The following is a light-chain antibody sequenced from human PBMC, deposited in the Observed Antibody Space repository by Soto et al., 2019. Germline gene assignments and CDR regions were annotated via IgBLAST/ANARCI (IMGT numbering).Light chain of an antibody. CDR2: EVS. V-gene: IGLV2-14*01. CDR1: SSDVGAYNS. J-gene: IGLJ3*02. CDR3: SSYTSTGAWV. Sequence: QSALAQPASVSGSPGQSITISCTGTSSDVGAYNSVSWYQQHSGQAPQLMIYEVSNRPSGVSNRFSGSKSGNTASLTISGLQSEDETDYYCSSYTSTGAWVFGGGTKVTVL.